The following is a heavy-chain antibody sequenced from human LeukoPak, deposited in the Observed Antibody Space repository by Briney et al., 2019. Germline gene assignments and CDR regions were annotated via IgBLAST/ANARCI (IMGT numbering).Heavy chain of an antibody. CDR2: MSSDGRKA. CDR1: GFTFSSFA. CDR3: SRDGDVTGETFDY. Sequence: GRSLRLSCAASGFTFSSFAMHWVRQAPGKGLEWVAVMSSDGRKAYYADSVKGRFTISRNNSKSTLFLQMSSLRPEDAAVYYCSRDGDVTGETFDYWGQGTLVTVSS. V-gene: IGHV3-30*15. D-gene: IGHD2-21*02. J-gene: IGHJ4*02.